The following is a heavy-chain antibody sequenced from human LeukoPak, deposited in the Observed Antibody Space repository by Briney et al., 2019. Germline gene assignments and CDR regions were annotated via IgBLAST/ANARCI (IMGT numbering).Heavy chain of an antibody. V-gene: IGHV3-23*01. J-gene: IGHJ4*02. CDR3: ASGGRYYDSSGYYHDLFDY. CDR2: ISGSGGST. Sequence: GGSLRLSCAASGFTFSSYAMSWVRQAPGKGLEWVSAISGSGGSTYYADSVKGRFTISRDNSKNTLYLQMNSLRAEDTAVYYCASGGRYYDSSGYYHDLFDYWGQGTLVTVSS. D-gene: IGHD3-22*01. CDR1: GFTFSSYA.